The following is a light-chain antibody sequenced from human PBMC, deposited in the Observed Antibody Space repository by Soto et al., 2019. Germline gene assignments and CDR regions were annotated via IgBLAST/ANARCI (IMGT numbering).Light chain of an antibody. J-gene: IGLJ1*01. CDR2: LNSDGSH. CDR1: SGHSSYP. CDR3: QTWGTGIHV. Sequence: QLVLTQSPSASASLGASVKLTCTLSSGHSSYPIAWHQQQPEKGPRYLMKLNSDGSHSKGDGIPDRFSGSSSGAERYLTISSLQSEDEADYYCQTWGTGIHVFGTGTKVTAL. V-gene: IGLV4-69*01.